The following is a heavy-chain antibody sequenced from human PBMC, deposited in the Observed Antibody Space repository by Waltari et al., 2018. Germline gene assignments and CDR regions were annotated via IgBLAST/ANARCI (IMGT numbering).Heavy chain of an antibody. CDR1: GYTFTGYY. CDR2: INPNSGGT. Sequence: QVQLVQSGAEVKKPGASVKVSCQASGYTFTGYYMHWVRQAPGQGLEWMGRINPNSGGTNYAQKFQGRVTMTRDTSISTAYMELSRLRSDDTAVYYCARVRAVASSYYYYMDVWGKGTTVTVSS. CDR3: ARVRAVASSYYYYMDV. J-gene: IGHJ6*03. V-gene: IGHV1-2*06. D-gene: IGHD3-10*01.